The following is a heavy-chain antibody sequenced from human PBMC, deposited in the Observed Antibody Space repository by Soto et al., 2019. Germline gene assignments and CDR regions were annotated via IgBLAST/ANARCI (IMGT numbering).Heavy chain of an antibody. CDR2: ISSSSTNI. Sequence: EVQLVESGGGLVKPGGSLRLSGAASGFIFTSYTMNWVRRAPGKGLEWVSSISSSSTNIHYADSVKGRFTISRDNAKKSLYLQMNSLRAEDTAVYYCARGPLYYFDYWGQGTLVTVSS. V-gene: IGHV3-21*02. CDR3: ARGPLYYFDY. CDR1: GFIFTSYT. J-gene: IGHJ4*02.